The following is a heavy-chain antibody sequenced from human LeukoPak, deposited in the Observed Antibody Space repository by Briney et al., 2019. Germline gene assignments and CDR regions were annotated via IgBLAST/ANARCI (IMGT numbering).Heavy chain of an antibody. V-gene: IGHV3-30*02. J-gene: IGHJ4*02. Sequence: GGSLRLSCAASGFTFSNQGMHWVRQAPGKGREWVAFVRYDGSNKYYADSVQGRFTISKDNSKHTLYLQMSSLTAEDTAVYYCAKETSYSSGWYFDYWGQGTLVTVSS. CDR1: GFTFSNQG. CDR2: VRYDGSNK. CDR3: AKETSYSSGWYFDY. D-gene: IGHD6-19*01.